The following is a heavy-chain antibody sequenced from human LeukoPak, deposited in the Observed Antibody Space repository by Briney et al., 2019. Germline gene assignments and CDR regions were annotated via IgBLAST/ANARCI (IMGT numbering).Heavy chain of an antibody. Sequence: GASVKVSCKASGGTFSSYGVSWVRQAPGQGLEWMGGIVPIFRSTTYARKFRGRVTITADESMSTVYMEMSSLRSEDTAVYYCARSQRAGYNVYHFDYWGQGTLVTVSS. CDR3: ARSQRAGYNVYHFDY. CDR1: GGTFSSYG. D-gene: IGHD5-24*01. CDR2: IVPIFRST. J-gene: IGHJ4*02. V-gene: IGHV1-69*13.